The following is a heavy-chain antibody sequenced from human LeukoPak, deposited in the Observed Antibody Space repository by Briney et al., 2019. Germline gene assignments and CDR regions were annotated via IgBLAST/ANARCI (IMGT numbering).Heavy chain of an antibody. D-gene: IGHD6-19*01. CDR1: GVSISSGSYY. CDR3: ARGEAVQTYYFDY. Sequence: SETLSLTCTVSGVSISSGSYYWSWIRQPAGKGLEGIGRIYTSWSTNYNPSLKSRLTIPVDTPKNQFSLKQRSVPAADTAVYYCARGEAVQTYYFDYWGQGTLVTVSS. CDR2: IYTSWST. V-gene: IGHV4-61*02. J-gene: IGHJ4*02.